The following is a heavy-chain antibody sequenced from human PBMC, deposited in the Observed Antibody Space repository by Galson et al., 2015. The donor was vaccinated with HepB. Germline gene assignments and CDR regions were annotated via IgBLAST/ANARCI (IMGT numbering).Heavy chain of an antibody. Sequence: SCKASGYTFTSYGISWVRQAPGQGLEWMGWISAYNGNTNYAQKLQGRVTMTTDTSTSTAYMELRSLRSDDTAVYYCARDGPRCSGGSCYRTHYYYYYGMDVWGQGTTVTVSS. CDR2: ISAYNGNT. D-gene: IGHD2-15*01. CDR1: GYTFTSYG. J-gene: IGHJ6*02. CDR3: ARDGPRCSGGSCYRTHYYYYYGMDV. V-gene: IGHV1-18*04.